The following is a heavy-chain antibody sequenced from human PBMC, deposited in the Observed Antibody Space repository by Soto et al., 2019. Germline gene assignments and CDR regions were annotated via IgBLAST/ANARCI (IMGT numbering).Heavy chain of an antibody. CDR1: GFSFTNYA. D-gene: IGHD6-19*01. Sequence: EVQLLESGGGLVQPGGSLRLSCAASGFSFTNYALNWVRQAPGKGLEWVSAIIGTGGTTYYADSVKGRFTISRDNSKNTLYLQMNSLRAEDTAFYFCAKDLLFGSSAWSHIFDNWGQGTLVTVSS. CDR2: IIGTGGTT. J-gene: IGHJ4*02. CDR3: AKDLLFGSSAWSHIFDN. V-gene: IGHV3-23*01.